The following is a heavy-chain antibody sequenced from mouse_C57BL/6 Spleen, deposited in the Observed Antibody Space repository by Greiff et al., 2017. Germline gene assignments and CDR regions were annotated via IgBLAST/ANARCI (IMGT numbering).Heavy chain of an antibody. CDR1: GYTFTSYW. CDR2: IDPSDSET. J-gene: IGHJ3*01. D-gene: IGHD2-4*01. CDR3: ARREYDYDWFAY. V-gene: IGHV1-52*01. Sequence: QVQLQQPGAELVRPGSSVKLSCKASGYTFTSYWMHWVKQRPIQGLEWIGNIDPSDSETHYNQKFKDKATLTVDKSSSTAYMKLSSLTSEDSAVYYCARREYDYDWFAYWGQGTLVTVSA.